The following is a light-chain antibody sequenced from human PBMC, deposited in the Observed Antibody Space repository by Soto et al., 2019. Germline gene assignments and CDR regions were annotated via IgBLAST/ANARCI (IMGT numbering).Light chain of an antibody. CDR3: KSYAGSNTYV. Sequence: QSVLTQPPSASGSPGQSVTISCTGTKSGIGVYDFVSWYQHHPGKAPRLIIYEVVQRPSGVPDRFSGSKSGNTASPTVSGLQAADEADYFCKSYAGSNTYVFGSGTKVTVL. CDR1: KSGIGVYDF. V-gene: IGLV2-8*01. J-gene: IGLJ1*01. CDR2: EVV.